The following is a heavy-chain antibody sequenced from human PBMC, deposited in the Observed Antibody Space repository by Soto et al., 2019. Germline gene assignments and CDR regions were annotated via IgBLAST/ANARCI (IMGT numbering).Heavy chain of an antibody. CDR3: TKNYYFDS. CDR1: GFTFSNYA. CDR2: INIVGGNT. J-gene: IGHJ4*02. V-gene: IGHV3-23*01. Sequence: GSLRLSGAASGFTFSNYAMSWVRQAPGKALEWVSSINIVGGNTNYADSVRGRFTMSRDDSKNTVFLQMNSLRAEDTAIYYCTKNYYFDSWGQGTLVTVSS.